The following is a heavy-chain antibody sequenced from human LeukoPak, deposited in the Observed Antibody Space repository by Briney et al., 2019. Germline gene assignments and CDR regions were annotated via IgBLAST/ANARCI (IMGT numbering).Heavy chain of an antibody. J-gene: IGHJ6*03. D-gene: IGHD1-7*01. CDR3: AIGITGTTREESYYYYMDV. CDR1: GYTLTELS. CDR2: FDPEDGET. V-gene: IGHV1-24*01. Sequence: ASVKVSCKVSGYTLTELSMHWVRQAPGKGLEWMGGFDPEDGETIYAQKFQGRVTMTEDTSTDTAYMELSSLRSEDTAVYYCAIGITGTTREESYYYYMDVWGKGTTVTVSS.